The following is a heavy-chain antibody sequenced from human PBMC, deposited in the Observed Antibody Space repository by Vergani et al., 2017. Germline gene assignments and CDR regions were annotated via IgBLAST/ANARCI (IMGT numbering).Heavy chain of an antibody. J-gene: IGHJ4*02. V-gene: IGHV3-73*01. D-gene: IGHD4-11*01. Sequence: EVQLVESGGGLVQPGGSLKLSCAASGFTFSGSAMHWVRQASGKGLEWVGRIRSKANSYATAYAASVKGRFTISRDDSKNTAYLQMNSLKTEDTAVYYCTRRGGVDYSNYFYWGQGTLVTVSS. CDR2: IRSKANSYAT. CDR1: GFTFSGSA. CDR3: TRRGGVDYSNYFY.